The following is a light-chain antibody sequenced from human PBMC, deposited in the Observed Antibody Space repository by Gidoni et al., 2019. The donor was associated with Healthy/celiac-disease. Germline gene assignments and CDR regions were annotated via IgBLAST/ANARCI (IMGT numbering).Light chain of an antibody. CDR3: QESYSPPRT. V-gene: IGKV1-39*01. CDR2: AAS. J-gene: IGKJ2*01. Sequence: IPTTHSPSSLSASVADRATSTCRARQSTISYVKWYQQQPGEAPKLLIYAASSLQSGVPSRVSGSGSGSACTITSSSLQPEDFATYYCQESYSPPRTFGPGTKVEIK. CDR1: QSTISY.